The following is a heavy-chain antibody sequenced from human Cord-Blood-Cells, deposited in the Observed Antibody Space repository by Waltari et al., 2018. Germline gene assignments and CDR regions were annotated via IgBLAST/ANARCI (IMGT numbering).Heavy chain of an antibody. V-gene: IGHV1-2*02. CDR3: ARVLYPGGGQLAPVDY. Sequence: QVQLVQSGAEVKKPGASVQVSCKASGYTFTGYYMHWVRQAPGQGLEWMGWINPNSGGTNYAQKFQGRVTMTRDTSISTAYMELSRLRSDDTAVYYCARVLYPGGGQLAPVDYWGQGTLVTVSS. D-gene: IGHD6-6*01. CDR2: INPNSGGT. J-gene: IGHJ4*02. CDR1: GYTFTGYY.